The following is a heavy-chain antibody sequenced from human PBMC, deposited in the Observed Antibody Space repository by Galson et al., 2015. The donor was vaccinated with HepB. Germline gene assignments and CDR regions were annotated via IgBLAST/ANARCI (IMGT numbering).Heavy chain of an antibody. Sequence: SLRLSCAASGFTFSSYGMHWVRQAPGKGLEWVAVISYDGSNKYYADSVKGRFTISRDNSKNTLYLQMNSLRAEDTAVYYCAKDLPPYSSGWSQPYYYYGMDVWGQGTTVTVSS. J-gene: IGHJ6*02. D-gene: IGHD6-19*01. CDR3: AKDLPPYSSGWSQPYYYYGMDV. CDR2: ISYDGSNK. CDR1: GFTFSSYG. V-gene: IGHV3-30*18.